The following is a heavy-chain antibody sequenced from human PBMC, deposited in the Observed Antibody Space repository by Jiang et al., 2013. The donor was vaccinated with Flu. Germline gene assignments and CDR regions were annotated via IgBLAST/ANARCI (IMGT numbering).Heavy chain of an antibody. D-gene: IGHD2-21*02. CDR2: IYYSGST. J-gene: IGHJ4*02. CDR3: ARLGAYCGGDCYLG. V-gene: IGHV4-59*08. CDR1: GGSISSYY. Sequence: ETLSLTCTVSGGSISSYYWSWIRQPPGKGLEWIGYIYYSGSTNYNPSLKSRVTISVDTSKNQFSLKLSSVTAADTAVYYCARLGAYCGGDCYLGWGQGTLVTVSS.